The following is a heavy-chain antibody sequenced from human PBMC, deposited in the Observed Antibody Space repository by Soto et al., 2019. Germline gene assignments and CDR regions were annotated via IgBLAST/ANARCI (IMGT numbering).Heavy chain of an antibody. J-gene: IGHJ6*04. D-gene: IGHD3-9*01. CDR2: ISAYNGNT. CDR3: ARDRSDYVLRYFDWLFPYGDV. CDR1: GYTFTSYG. V-gene: IGHV1-18*01. Sequence: QAPLVQSGAEVKKPGASVKVSCKASGYTFTSYGISWVRQAPGQGLAWMEWISAYNGNTNYAQKLQGRVTMTTDTTTITAYMELRSLRSGDTAVYYCARDRSDYVLRYFDWLFPYGDVWGKGTTVTVSS.